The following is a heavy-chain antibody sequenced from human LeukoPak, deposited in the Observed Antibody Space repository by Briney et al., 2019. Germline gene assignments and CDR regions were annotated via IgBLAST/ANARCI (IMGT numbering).Heavy chain of an antibody. J-gene: IGHJ6*02. CDR1: GGSISSYY. Sequence: SETLSLTCTVSGGSISSYYWSWIRQPPGKGLEWIGYIYYSGSTNYNPSLKSRVTISVDTSKNQFSLKLSSVTAADTAVYYCARLVAAGPYYYGMDVWGQGTTVTVSS. CDR3: ARLVAAGPYYYGMDV. CDR2: IYYSGST. D-gene: IGHD6-13*01. V-gene: IGHV4-59*08.